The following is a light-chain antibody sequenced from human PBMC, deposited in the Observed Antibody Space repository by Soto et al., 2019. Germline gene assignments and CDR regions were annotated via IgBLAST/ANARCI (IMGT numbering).Light chain of an antibody. Sequence: QSALTQPPSVSGAPGQRVTISCTGSSSNIGAGYAVHWFRQLPGIAPKLLIFGNNNRPSGVPDRFSGSKSGTSASLAISGLQSEDEADFYCAAWDDSLNGFVFGTGTKVTVL. J-gene: IGLJ1*01. V-gene: IGLV1-40*01. CDR1: SSNIGAGYA. CDR3: AAWDDSLNGFV. CDR2: GNN.